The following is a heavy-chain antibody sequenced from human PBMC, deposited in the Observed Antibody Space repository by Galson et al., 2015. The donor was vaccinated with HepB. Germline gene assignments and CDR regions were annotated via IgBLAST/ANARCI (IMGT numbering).Heavy chain of an antibody. CDR1: GGTFSSYA. CDR3: ARARETYNWHDIGRKQVYYMDV. J-gene: IGHJ6*03. Sequence: SVKVSCKASGGTFSSYAFSWVRQAPGQGLEWMGGIIPIFGTADYAQKFQGRVTITADESTSTAYMEVSSLRSADTAVYYCARARETYNWHDIGRKQVYYMDVWGKGTTVIVSS. D-gene: IGHD1-1*01. CDR2: IIPIFGTA. V-gene: IGHV1-69*13.